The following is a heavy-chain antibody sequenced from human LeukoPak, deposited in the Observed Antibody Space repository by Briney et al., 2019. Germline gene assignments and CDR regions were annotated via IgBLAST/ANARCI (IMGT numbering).Heavy chain of an antibody. V-gene: IGHV1-8*01. Sequence: GASVKVSCKASGYTFTGYDINWVRQATGQGLEWMGWMNPNSGNTGYAQKFQGRVTMTRNTSISTAYMELRSLRSDDTAVYYCARDVPWFGENWFDPWGQGTLVTVSS. J-gene: IGHJ5*02. CDR2: MNPNSGNT. CDR3: ARDVPWFGENWFDP. D-gene: IGHD3-10*01. CDR1: GYTFTGYD.